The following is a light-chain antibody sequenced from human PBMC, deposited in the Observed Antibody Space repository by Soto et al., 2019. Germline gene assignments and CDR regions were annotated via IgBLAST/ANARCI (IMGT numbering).Light chain of an antibody. CDR1: QSVSSSY. V-gene: IGKV3-20*01. J-gene: IGKJ3*01. CDR2: DAS. CDR3: QQYGSSPFT. Sequence: MMLTQAPGTLSLSPCERATLSFRPSQSVSSSYLAWYQQKPGQAPRLLIYDASTRDTGIPDRFSGSGSGTDFTLTISRLEPEDFAVYYCQQYGSSPFTFGPGTKVDIK.